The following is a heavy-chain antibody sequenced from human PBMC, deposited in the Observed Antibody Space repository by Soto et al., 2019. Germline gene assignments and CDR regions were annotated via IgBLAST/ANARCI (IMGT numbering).Heavy chain of an antibody. D-gene: IGHD2-2*02. Sequence: GGSLRLSCAASGFTFSSYSMNWVRQAPGKGLEWVSSISSSSSYIYYADSVKGRFTISRDNAKNSLYLQMNSLRAEDTAVYYCAREGGDIVVVPAAIGDYYYYGMDVWGQGTTVTVS. CDR2: ISSSSSYI. CDR1: GFTFSSYS. CDR3: AREGGDIVVVPAAIGDYYYYGMDV. J-gene: IGHJ6*02. V-gene: IGHV3-21*01.